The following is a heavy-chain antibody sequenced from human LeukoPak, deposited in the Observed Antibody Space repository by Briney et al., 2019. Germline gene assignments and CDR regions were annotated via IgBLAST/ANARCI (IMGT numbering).Heavy chain of an antibody. CDR2: INPHSGDT. CDR3: ARDRSFYDLLTGFYIHDAFDI. J-gene: IGHJ3*02. Sequence: GASVKVSCKASGYTLTDHYMHWVRQAPRQGLEWMGWINPHSGDTNYAQKFQGRVSMTRDTSISTAYMELSGLTSDDTAVYFCARDRSFYDLLTGFYIHDAFDIWAKGQWSPSLQ. D-gene: IGHD3-9*01. CDR1: GYTLTDHY. V-gene: IGHV1-2*02.